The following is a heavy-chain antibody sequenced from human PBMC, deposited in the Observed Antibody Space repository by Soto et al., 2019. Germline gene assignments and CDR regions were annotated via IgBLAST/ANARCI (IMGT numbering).Heavy chain of an antibody. CDR3: ARRYGYYFDY. J-gene: IGHJ4*02. D-gene: IGHD4-17*01. CDR2: IYYGGST. CDR1: GGSISSYY. V-gene: IGHV4-59*08. Sequence: QVQLQESGPGLVKPSETLSLTCTVSGGSISSYYWSWIRQPPGKGLEWIGYIYYGGSTNYNPSLNLRVTISVDTSTNRLSLNLSSLTAADTAVYSCARRYGYYFDYWGQGTLVTVSS.